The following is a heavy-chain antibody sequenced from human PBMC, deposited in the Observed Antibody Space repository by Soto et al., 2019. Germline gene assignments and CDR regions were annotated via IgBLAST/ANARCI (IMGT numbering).Heavy chain of an antibody. J-gene: IGHJ5*02. Sequence: PSETLSLTCAVSGYSISSCYYWGWIRQPPGKGLEWIGSIYHSGSTYYNPSLKSRVTISVDTSKNQFSLKLSSVTAADTAVYYCARDPLAATGFDPWGQGTLVTVSS. CDR1: GYSISSCYY. CDR2: IYHSGST. V-gene: IGHV4-38-2*02. CDR3: ARDPLAATGFDP. D-gene: IGHD2-15*01.